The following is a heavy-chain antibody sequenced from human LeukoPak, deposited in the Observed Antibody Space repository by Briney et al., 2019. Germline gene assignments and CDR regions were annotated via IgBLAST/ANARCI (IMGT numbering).Heavy chain of an antibody. CDR1: GGSISSYY. V-gene: IGHV4-59*01. D-gene: IGHD3-22*01. CDR2: IYYSGST. J-gene: IGHJ4*02. Sequence: SETLSLTCTVSGGSISSYYWSWIRQPPGKGLEWIGYIYYSGSTNYNPSLKSRVTISVDTSKNQFSLKLSSVTAADTAVYYCARGSLYDSSGYYFFDYWGQGTLVTVSS. CDR3: ARGSLYDSSGYYFFDY.